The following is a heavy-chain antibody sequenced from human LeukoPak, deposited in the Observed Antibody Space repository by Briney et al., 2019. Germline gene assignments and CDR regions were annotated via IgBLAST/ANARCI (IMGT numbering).Heavy chain of an antibody. CDR1: GFTFDDYG. V-gene: IGHV3-20*04. D-gene: IGHD2-21*02. Sequence: GGSLRLSCAASGFTFDDYGMSWVRQAPGKGLEWVSGINWNGGSTGYADSVKGRFTISRGNAKNSLYLQMNSLRAEDTALYYCARSGTLLYYYMDVWGKGTTVTVSS. J-gene: IGHJ6*03. CDR2: INWNGGST. CDR3: ARSGTLLYYYMDV.